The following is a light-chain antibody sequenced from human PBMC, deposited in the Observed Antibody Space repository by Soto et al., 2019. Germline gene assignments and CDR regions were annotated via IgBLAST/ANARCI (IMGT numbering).Light chain of an antibody. CDR3: SSYTSSSTLLYV. CDR1: SSDVGGYNY. J-gene: IGLJ1*01. Sequence: QSALTQPASVSGSPGQSITISCTGTSSDVGGYNYVSWYQQHPGKAPKLMIYEVTNRPSGVSSRFSGSKSGNTASLTISGLQADDQADYYCSSYTSSSTLLYVFGTGTKVTVL. CDR2: EVT. V-gene: IGLV2-14*01.